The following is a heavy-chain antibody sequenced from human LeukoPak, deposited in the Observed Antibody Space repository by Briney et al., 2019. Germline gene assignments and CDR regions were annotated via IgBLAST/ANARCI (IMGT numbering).Heavy chain of an antibody. CDR1: GFTFSTYS. V-gene: IGHV3-21*01. D-gene: IGHD6-19*01. CDR2: ITGSSVYI. J-gene: IGHJ3*02. Sequence: GGSPLICCAASGFTFSTYSMSWVRQAPGKGLEWVSSITGSSVYIYHADSQHIRFTISRDNTNNSLYLQMNSLRAEDAAVYYCARVSVAGSVINPFDIWGQGTVVARSS. CDR3: ARVSVAGSVINPFDI.